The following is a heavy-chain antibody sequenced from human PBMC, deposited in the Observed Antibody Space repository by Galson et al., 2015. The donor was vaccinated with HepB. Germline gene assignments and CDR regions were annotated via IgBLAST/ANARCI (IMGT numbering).Heavy chain of an antibody. J-gene: IGHJ4*02. D-gene: IGHD1/OR15-1a*01. CDR1: GGSLSGTKW. Sequence: ETLSLTCAVSGGSLSGTKWWNWVRQPPGKGLEWIGEIYHSGSPNYNPSLKSRVTISVDKSKNHISLRLTSVTAADTAVYYCARLATRTGPSDSWGQGTLVTVAS. CDR3: ARLATRTGPSDS. CDR2: IYHSGSP. V-gene: IGHV4-4*02.